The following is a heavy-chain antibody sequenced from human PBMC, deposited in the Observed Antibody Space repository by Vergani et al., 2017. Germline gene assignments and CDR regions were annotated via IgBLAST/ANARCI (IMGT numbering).Heavy chain of an antibody. Sequence: LEESGGGSVKPGGSLRLSCAASGFKFSDHYMSWIRQAPGKGLEWVSHISPGASTVSYTDSVTGRFTVSSDNDNNSLTLDMTTLRVPDTAVYYCAKNPGISTTRHYYAMDVWGQGTTVTVSS. V-gene: IGHV3-11*04. CDR1: GFKFSDHY. D-gene: IGHD1-1*01. CDR3: AKNPGISTTRHYYAMDV. J-gene: IGHJ6*02. CDR2: ISPGASTV.